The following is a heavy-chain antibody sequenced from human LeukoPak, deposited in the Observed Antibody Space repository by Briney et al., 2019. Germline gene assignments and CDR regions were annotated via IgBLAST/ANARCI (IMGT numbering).Heavy chain of an antibody. CDR2: ISGSGGST. Sequence: GGSLRLSCAASGFTFSSYGMSWVRQAPGKGLEWVSAISGSGGSTYYADSVKGRFTISRDNSKNTLYLQMNSLRAEDTAVYYCAKETAPMVRGVIIYRPPAYYFDYWGQGTLVAVSS. J-gene: IGHJ4*02. D-gene: IGHD3-10*01. CDR1: GFTFSSYG. V-gene: IGHV3-23*01. CDR3: AKETAPMVRGVIIYRPPAYYFDY.